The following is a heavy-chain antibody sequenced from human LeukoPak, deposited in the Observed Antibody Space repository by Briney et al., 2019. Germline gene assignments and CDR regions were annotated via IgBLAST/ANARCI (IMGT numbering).Heavy chain of an antibody. CDR2: ISGSGGST. CDR1: GFTFSSYG. D-gene: IGHD4-17*01. V-gene: IGHV3-23*01. J-gene: IGHJ6*03. Sequence: GGSLRLSCAASGFTFSSYGMSWVRQAPGKGLEWVSAISGSGGSTYYADSVKGRFTISRDNSKNTLYLQMNSLRAEDTAVYYCAKVYGDYDYHYYYMDVWGKGTTVTISS. CDR3: AKVYGDYDYHYYYMDV.